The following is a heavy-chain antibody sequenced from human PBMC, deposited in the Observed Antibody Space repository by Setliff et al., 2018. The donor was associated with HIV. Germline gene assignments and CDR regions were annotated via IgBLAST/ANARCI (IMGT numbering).Heavy chain of an antibody. CDR1: GYSIISDYY. J-gene: IGHJ3*01. Sequence: PSETLSLTCSVSGYSIISDYYWGWIRQPPGKAMEWIGSVFHSGSADYNPSLKGRVSISVDTSTERFTLTLTSVDAADTAVYYCARRDLRYCGGGTCYPFDVWGQGTMVTVSS. CDR3: ARRDLRYCGGGTCYPFDV. V-gene: IGHV4-38-2*01. CDR2: VFHSGSA. D-gene: IGHD2-15*01.